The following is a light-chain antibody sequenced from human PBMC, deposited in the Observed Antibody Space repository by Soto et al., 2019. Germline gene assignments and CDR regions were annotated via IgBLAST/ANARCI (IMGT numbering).Light chain of an antibody. J-gene: IGKJ1*01. V-gene: IGKV3-20*01. Sequence: ALAQSPVALSLSPGERATLSCRASQSVSTDLAWYQQKPGQAPRLLIYDASNRATGIPVRFAGSGSGTDFTLTISALEPEDFAVYYCQQYGSSPWTFGQGTKVDIK. CDR1: QSVSTD. CDR2: DAS. CDR3: QQYGSSPWT.